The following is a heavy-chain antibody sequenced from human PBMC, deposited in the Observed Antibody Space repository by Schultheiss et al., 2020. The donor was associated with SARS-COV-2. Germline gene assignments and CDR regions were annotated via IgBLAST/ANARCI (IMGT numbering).Heavy chain of an antibody. Sequence: ASVKVSCKASGYTFTGYYMHWVRQAPGQGLEWMGWINPNSGGTNYAQKFQGRVTMTRDTSISTAYMELSRLRSDDTAVYYCTRRGGGLAPYYYYGMDVWGQGTTVTVSS. J-gene: IGHJ6*02. CDR3: TRRGGGLAPYYYYGMDV. D-gene: IGHD4-23*01. V-gene: IGHV1-2*02. CDR2: INPNSGGT. CDR1: GYTFTGYY.